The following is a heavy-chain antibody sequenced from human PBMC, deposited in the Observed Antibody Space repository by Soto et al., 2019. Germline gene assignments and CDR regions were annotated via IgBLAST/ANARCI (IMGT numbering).Heavy chain of an antibody. CDR2: IWDDGSNK. CDR3: ARDRWPKSGTPSKVGNWFDP. V-gene: IGHV3-33*01. CDR1: GFTFSSYG. J-gene: IGHJ5*02. D-gene: IGHD1-1*01. Sequence: QVQLVESGGGVVQPGRSLRLSCAASGFTFSSYGMHWVRQAPGKGLEWVAVIWDDGSNKYYADSVKGRFTISRDNSKNTLYLQMNSLRAEDTAVYYCARDRWPKSGTPSKVGNWFDPWGQGTLVTVSS.